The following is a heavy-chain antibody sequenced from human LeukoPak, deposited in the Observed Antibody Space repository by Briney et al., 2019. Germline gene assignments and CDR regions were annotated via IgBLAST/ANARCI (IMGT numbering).Heavy chain of an antibody. CDR1: GFTFSDYG. J-gene: IGHJ5*02. CDR3: TRDNEHDYSTSSGWFVL. CDR2: TSSDGSNK. V-gene: IGHV3-30*06. D-gene: IGHD2/OR15-2a*01. Sequence: GGSLRLSCAASGFTFSDYGIHWVRLAPGKGLEWVGLTSSDGSNKFYADSVKGRFTVSRDNSKNTLYLQMTRLRAEDTAMYYCTRDNEHDYSTSSGWFVLWGQGTLVTVSS.